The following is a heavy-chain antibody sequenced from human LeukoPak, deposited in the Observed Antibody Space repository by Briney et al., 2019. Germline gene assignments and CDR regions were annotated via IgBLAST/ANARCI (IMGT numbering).Heavy chain of an antibody. CDR3: ARQVWEHFDY. CDR1: GGSFSGYY. V-gene: IGHV4-34*01. CDR2: INHSGST. J-gene: IGHJ4*02. Sequence: SETLSLTCAVYGGSFSGYYWSWIRQPPGKGLEWIGEINHSGSTNYNPSLKSRVTISVDTPKNQFSLKLSSVTAADTAAYYCARQVWEHFDYWGQGTLVTVSS. D-gene: IGHD1-26*01.